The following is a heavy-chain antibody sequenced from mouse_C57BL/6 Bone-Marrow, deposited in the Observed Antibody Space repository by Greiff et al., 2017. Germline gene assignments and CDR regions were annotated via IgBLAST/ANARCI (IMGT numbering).Heavy chain of an antibody. CDR3: ARQGLGRGVYY. V-gene: IGHV5-6*01. CDR1: GFTFSSYG. J-gene: IGHJ2*01. D-gene: IGHD4-1*01. Sequence: EVQLVESGGDLVKPGGSLKLSCAASGFTFSSYGMSWVRQTPDKRLEWVATISSGGSYTYYPDSVKGRFTISRDNAKNTLYLQMSSLKSEDTAMYYCARQGLGRGVYYWGQGTTLTVSS. CDR2: ISSGGSYT.